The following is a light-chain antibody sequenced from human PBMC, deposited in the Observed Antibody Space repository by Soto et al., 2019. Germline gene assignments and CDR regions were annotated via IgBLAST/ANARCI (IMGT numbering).Light chain of an antibody. Sequence: ETVLTQSPDIMYLSPGESATLSCRASRTVGRSYLAWYQQKPGQAPRLLIFGTSTRATAIPDRFSGGGSGTDFTLTISSLDPEDYAVYFCQQYDSVPPWTFGQGTRVEV. CDR3: QQYDSVPPWT. CDR2: GTS. CDR1: RTVGRSY. J-gene: IGKJ1*01. V-gene: IGKV3-20*01.